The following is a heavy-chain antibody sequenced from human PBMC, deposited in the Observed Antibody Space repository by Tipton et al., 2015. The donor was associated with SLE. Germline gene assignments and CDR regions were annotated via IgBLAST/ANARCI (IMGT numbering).Heavy chain of an antibody. CDR2: IYSGGST. D-gene: IGHD2-2*01. CDR1: GFTVSSNY. J-gene: IGHJ4*02. CDR3: AREPPPRSSSTSSTDY. V-gene: IGHV3-53*04. Sequence: SLRLSCAASGFTVSSNYMSWVRQAPGKGLEWVSVIYSGGSTYYADSVKGRFTISRHNSKNTLYLQMNSLRAEDTAVYYCAREPPPRSSSTSSTDYWGQGTLVTVSS.